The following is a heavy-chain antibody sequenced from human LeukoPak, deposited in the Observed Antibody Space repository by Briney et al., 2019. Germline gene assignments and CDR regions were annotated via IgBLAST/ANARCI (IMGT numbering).Heavy chain of an antibody. V-gene: IGHV3-23*01. Sequence: PGGSLRLSCAASGFTFSSYAMSWVRQAPGKGLEWVSLISGSGGATYYADSVKGRFTISRDNAKNTLYLQMNNLRGEDTALYYCSKAGDTNYYRYGDYWGQGTLVTVSS. CDR1: GFTFSSYA. CDR2: ISGSGGAT. J-gene: IGHJ4*02. D-gene: IGHD5-18*01. CDR3: SKAGDTNYYRYGDY.